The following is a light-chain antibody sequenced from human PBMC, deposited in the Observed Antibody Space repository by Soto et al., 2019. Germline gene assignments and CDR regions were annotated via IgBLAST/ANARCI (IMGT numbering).Light chain of an antibody. CDR1: QSFSTY. CDR3: QKYNTAPLT. CDR2: GIS. V-gene: IGKV1-27*01. Sequence: DFQMTQSPSSLSASVGDRVTITCRASQSFSTYLAWYQQKPGKVPKLLISGISTLQSGVPSRFSGSGYGTEFTLTISNLQPADVATYYCQKYNTAPLTFGGGTKVEIK. J-gene: IGKJ4*01.